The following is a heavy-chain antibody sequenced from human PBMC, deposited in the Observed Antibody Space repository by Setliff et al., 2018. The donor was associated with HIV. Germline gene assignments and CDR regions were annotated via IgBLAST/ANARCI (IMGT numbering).Heavy chain of an antibody. CDR3: ARVQVGDPYYSYSYMDV. CDR2: ISGDNGNT. V-gene: IGHV1-18*01. CDR1: GYTFTNNG. D-gene: IGHD2-8*02. J-gene: IGHJ6*03. Sequence: ASVKVSCKASGYTFTNNGINWVRQAPGQGLEWMGWISGDNGNTKYAQKLQGRVTMTTDTSTSTAYMELRNLRSDDTAVYYCARVQVGDPYYSYSYMDVWGEGTTVTVS.